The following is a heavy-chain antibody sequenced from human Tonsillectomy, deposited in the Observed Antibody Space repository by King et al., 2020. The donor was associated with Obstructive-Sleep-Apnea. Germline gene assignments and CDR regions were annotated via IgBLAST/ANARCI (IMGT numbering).Heavy chain of an antibody. V-gene: IGHV4-59*01. Sequence: QLQESGPGLVKLSETLSLTCTVSGGSISNYYWSWIRQPPGEGLEWIGYIYYSGNTICNPSLKSRVTISVDTSKNQFSLKLSPVTAADTAVYYCARGLSGSVPFDIWGQGTMVTVSS. CDR3: ARGLSGSVPFDI. CDR1: GGSISNYY. J-gene: IGHJ3*02. D-gene: IGHD3-10*01. CDR2: IYYSGNT.